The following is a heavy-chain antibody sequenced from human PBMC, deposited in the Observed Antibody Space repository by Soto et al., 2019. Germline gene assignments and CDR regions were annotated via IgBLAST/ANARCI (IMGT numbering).Heavy chain of an antibody. J-gene: IGHJ4*02. V-gene: IGHV3-33*01. D-gene: IGHD5-18*01. CDR3: ERDGGYSYGSDY. CDR1: GFTFSSYG. Sequence: QVQLVESGGGVVQPGRSLRLSCAASGFTFSSYGMHWVRQAPGKGLEWVAVIWYDGSNKYYADSVKGRFTISRDNSKNTLYLQMNSLRAEDTAVYYCERDGGYSYGSDYWGQGTLVTVSS. CDR2: IWYDGSNK.